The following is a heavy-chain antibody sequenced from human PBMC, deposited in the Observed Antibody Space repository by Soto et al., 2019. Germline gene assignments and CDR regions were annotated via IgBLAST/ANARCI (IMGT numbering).Heavy chain of an antibody. J-gene: IGHJ6*02. CDR1: GFTFSSYA. Sequence: QVQLVESGGGVVQPGRSLRLSCAASGFTFSSYAMHWVRQAPGKGLEWVAVISYDGSNKYYADSVKGRFTISRDNSKNTLYLQMNSLRAEDTAVYYGASRGATPYYYYGMEVWGQGTTVTVSS. CDR3: ASRGATPYYYYGMEV. V-gene: IGHV3-30-3*01. D-gene: IGHD1-26*01. CDR2: ISYDGSNK.